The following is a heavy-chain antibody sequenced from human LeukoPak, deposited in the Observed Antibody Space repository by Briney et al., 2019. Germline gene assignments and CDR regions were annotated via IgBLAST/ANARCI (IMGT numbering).Heavy chain of an antibody. D-gene: IGHD4-17*01. V-gene: IGHV3-30-3*01. CDR1: GFTFSSYA. Sequence: GGSLRLSCEASGFTFSSYAMHWVRQAPGKGLEWVAVISYDGSNKYYADSVKGRFTISRDNSKNTLYLQMNSLRAEDTAVYYCARDAMTAVTKLVYWGQGTLVTVSS. J-gene: IGHJ4*02. CDR3: ARDAMTAVTKLVY. CDR2: ISYDGSNK.